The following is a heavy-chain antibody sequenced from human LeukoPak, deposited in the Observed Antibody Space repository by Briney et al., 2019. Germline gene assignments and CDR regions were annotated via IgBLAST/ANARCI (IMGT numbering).Heavy chain of an antibody. CDR3: ARHPSPMGATIRRFFDY. D-gene: IGHD5-12*01. CDR1: GGSISSSSYY. V-gene: IGHV4-39*01. CDR2: IYYSGST. Sequence: SETLSLTCTVSGGSISSSSYYWGWIRQPPGKGLEWIGSIYYSGSTYYNPSLKSRVTISVDTSKNQFSLKLSSVTAADTAVYYCARHPSPMGATIRRFFDYWGQGTLVTVSS. J-gene: IGHJ4*02.